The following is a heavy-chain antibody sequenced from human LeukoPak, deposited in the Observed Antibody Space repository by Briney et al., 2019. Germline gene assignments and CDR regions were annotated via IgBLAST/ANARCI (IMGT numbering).Heavy chain of an antibody. J-gene: IGHJ3*02. CDR1: GFTFSSNY. CDR3: ARERVGATSDAFDI. V-gene: IGHV3-53*01. CDR2: IYSGGST. D-gene: IGHD1-26*01. Sequence: GGSLRPSCAASGFTFSSNYMSWVRQAPGKGLEWVSVIYSGGSTYYADSVKGRFTISRDNSKNTLYLQMNSLRAEDTAVYYCARERVGATSDAFDIWGQGTMVTVSS.